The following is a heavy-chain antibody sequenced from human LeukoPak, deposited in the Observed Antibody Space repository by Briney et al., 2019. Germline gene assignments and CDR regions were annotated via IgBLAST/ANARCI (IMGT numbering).Heavy chain of an antibody. CDR3: AKMGGSGLAGYYYMDV. D-gene: IGHD3-10*01. Sequence: GGSLRLSCAASGFTFSSYGMHWVRQAPGKGLERVSFIRYDGSNKYYADSVKGRFTISRDNSKNTLYLQMNSLRAEDTAVYYCAKMGGSGLAGYYYMDVWGKGTTVTVSS. CDR2: IRYDGSNK. CDR1: GFTFSSYG. V-gene: IGHV3-30*02. J-gene: IGHJ6*03.